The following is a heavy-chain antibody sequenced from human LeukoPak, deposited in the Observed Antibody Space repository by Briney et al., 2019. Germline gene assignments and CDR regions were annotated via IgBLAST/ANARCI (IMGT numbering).Heavy chain of an antibody. J-gene: IGHJ4*02. CDR1: GGSISSYY. D-gene: IGHD3-22*01. CDR2: IYYSGST. V-gene: IGHV4-59*01. CDR3: ARWYYDSSGYRYFDY. Sequence: SETLSLTCTVSGGSISSYYWNWIRQPPGKGLEWMGYIYYSGSTNYNPSLKSRVTISIDTSKNQFSLKLSSVTAADTAVYYCARWYYDSSGYRYFDYWGQGILVTVSS.